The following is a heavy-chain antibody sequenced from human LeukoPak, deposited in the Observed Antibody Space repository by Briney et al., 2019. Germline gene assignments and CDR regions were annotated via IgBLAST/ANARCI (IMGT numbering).Heavy chain of an antibody. D-gene: IGHD3-10*01. CDR2: MNPNSGNT. CDR1: GYTFTSYD. J-gene: IGHJ4*02. CDR3: ARANRPYYYGSGSYYIDY. Sequence: GASVKVSCKASGYTFTSYDINWVRQATGQGLEWMGWMNPNSGNTGYAQKFQGRVTMTRNTSISTAYMELSRLRSDDTAVYYCARANRPYYYGSGSYYIDYWGQGTLVTVSS. V-gene: IGHV1-8*01.